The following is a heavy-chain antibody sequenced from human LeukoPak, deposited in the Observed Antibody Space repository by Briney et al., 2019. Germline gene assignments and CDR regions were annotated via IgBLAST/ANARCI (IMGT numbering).Heavy chain of an antibody. V-gene: IGHV1-8*03. CDR1: GYTFTSYD. J-gene: IGHJ5*02. CDR3: ARAGGYYFDP. D-gene: IGHD3-3*01. Sequence: ASVKVSCKASGYTFTSYDINWVRQATGQGLEWMGWMNPNSGNTGYAQKFQGRVTITRNTSISTAYMELRSLRSDDTAVYYCARAGGYYFDPWGQGTLVTVSS. CDR2: MNPNSGNT.